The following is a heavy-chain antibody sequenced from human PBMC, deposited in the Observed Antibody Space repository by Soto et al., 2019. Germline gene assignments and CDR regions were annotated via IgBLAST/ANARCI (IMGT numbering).Heavy chain of an antibody. J-gene: IGHJ4*02. CDR3: ARGRTVTVDY. Sequence: SETLSLTCAVYGGSFSGYYWSWIRQPLGKGLEWIGEINHSGSTNYNPSLKSRVTISVDTSKNQFSLKLSSVTAADTAVYYCARGRTVTVDYWGQGTLVTVYS. CDR2: INHSGST. D-gene: IGHD4-17*01. CDR1: GGSFSGYY. V-gene: IGHV4-34*01.